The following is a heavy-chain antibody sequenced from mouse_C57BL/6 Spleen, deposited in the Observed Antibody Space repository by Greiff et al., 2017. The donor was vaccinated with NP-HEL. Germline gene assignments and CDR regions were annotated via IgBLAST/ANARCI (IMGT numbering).Heavy chain of an antibody. V-gene: IGHV5-16*01. CDR2: INYDGSST. CDR3: ARDGDYYGSSPWWYFDV. Sequence: MLVESEGGLVQPGSSMKLSCTASGFTFSDYYMAWVRQVPEKGLEWVANINYDGSSTYYLDSLKSRFIISRDNAKNILYLQMSSLKSEDTATYYCARDGDYYGSSPWWYFDVWGTGTTVTVSS. J-gene: IGHJ1*03. D-gene: IGHD1-1*01. CDR1: GFTFSDYY.